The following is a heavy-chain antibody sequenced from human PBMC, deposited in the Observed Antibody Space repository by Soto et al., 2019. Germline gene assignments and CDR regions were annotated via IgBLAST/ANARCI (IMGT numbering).Heavy chain of an antibody. D-gene: IGHD2-2*02. V-gene: IGHV4-30-2*01. Sequence: SETLSLTCAVSGGSISSGGYSWSWIRQPPGKGLEWIGYIYHSGSTYYNPSLKSRVTLSVDRSKNQFSLKLSSVTAADTAVYYCARESRYCSSTSCYTTLDYWGQGTLVTVSS. CDR2: IYHSGST. CDR3: ARESRYCSSTSCYTTLDY. CDR1: GGSISSGGYS. J-gene: IGHJ4*02.